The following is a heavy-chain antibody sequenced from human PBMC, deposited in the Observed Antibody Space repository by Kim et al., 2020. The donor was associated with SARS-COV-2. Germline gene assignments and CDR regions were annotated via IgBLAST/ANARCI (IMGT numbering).Heavy chain of an antibody. CDR2: IYYSGST. D-gene: IGHD6-19*01. Sequence: SETLSLTCTVSGGSISSSSYYWGWLRQPPGKGLEWFGSIYYSGSTYYNPSLKSRGTISVAPSKNQFSLKLSSVTAADTAVYYCARHSQGPGVDSSGWYGGYYYYYYGMDVWGQGTTVTVSS. CDR3: ARHSQGPGVDSSGWYGGYYYYYYGMDV. V-gene: IGHV4-39*01. J-gene: IGHJ6*02. CDR1: GGSISSSSYY.